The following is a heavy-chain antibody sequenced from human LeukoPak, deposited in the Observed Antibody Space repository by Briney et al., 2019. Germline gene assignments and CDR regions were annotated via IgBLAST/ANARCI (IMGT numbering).Heavy chain of an antibody. CDR3: ARGDILTGYLYGY. CDR2: ISGSGINT. J-gene: IGHJ4*02. Sequence: GGSLRLSCAASGFTFSGYAMSWVRQAPGKGLEWVSPISGSGINTYYADSVKGRFTISRDNAKNSLYLQMNSLRAEDTAVYYCARGDILTGYLYGYWGQGTLVTVSS. V-gene: IGHV3-23*01. D-gene: IGHD3-9*01. CDR1: GFTFSGYA.